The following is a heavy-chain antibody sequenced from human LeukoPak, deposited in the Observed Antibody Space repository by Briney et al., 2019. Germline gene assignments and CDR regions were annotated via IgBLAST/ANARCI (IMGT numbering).Heavy chain of an antibody. V-gene: IGHV3-23*01. J-gene: IGHJ5*02. CDR3: AREVGVGTAAGPIWGNWFDP. D-gene: IGHD6-13*01. Sequence: GGSLRLSCAASSFIFSSYAMNWVRQAPGKGVEGISAISGSGEITYYADSVKGRFTISRDNSKNTLYLQMNSLRAEYTAVYYCAREVGVGTAAGPIWGNWFDPWGQGTLVTVSS. CDR1: SFIFSSYA. CDR2: ISGSGEIT.